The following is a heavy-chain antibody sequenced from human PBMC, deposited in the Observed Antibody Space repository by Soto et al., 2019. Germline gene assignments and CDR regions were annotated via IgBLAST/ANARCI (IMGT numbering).Heavy chain of an antibody. J-gene: IGHJ6*02. CDR3: ARHFYRRYYYYGMDV. CDR2: IYYSGST. V-gene: IGHV4-39*01. CDR1: GGSISSSSYY. Sequence: SETLSLTCTVSGGSISSSSYYWGWIRQPPGKGLEWIGSIYYSGSTYYNPSLKSRVTISVDTSKNQFSLKLSSVTAADTAVYYCARHFYRRYYYYGMDVWGQGTTVTVSS.